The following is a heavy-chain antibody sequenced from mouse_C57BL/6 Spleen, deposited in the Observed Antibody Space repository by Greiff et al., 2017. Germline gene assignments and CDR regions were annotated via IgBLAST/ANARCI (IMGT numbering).Heavy chain of an antibody. V-gene: IGHV5-4*01. Sequence: EVHLVESGGGLVKPGGSLKLSCAASGFTFSSYAMSWVRQTPEKRLEWVATISDGGSYTYYPDNVKGRFTISRDNAKNNLYLQVSHLKSEDTAMYYCARDLYDYDGYWGQGTTLTVSS. CDR1: GFTFSSYA. CDR3: ARDLYDYDGY. J-gene: IGHJ2*01. CDR2: ISDGGSYT. D-gene: IGHD2-4*01.